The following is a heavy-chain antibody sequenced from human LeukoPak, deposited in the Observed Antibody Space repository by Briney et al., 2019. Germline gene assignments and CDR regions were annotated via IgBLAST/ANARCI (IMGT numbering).Heavy chain of an antibody. Sequence: PGGSLRLSCAASGFTVSSNYMNWVRQAPGKGLEWVAVIYTGGSTYYAESVEGRFTISRHNSKNTLYLQMNSLRADYTAVYYCARDRPGGGELDFDYWGQGTLVTVSS. CDR1: GFTVSSNY. CDR3: ARDRPGGGELDFDY. CDR2: IYTGGST. D-gene: IGHD1-26*01. J-gene: IGHJ4*02. V-gene: IGHV3-53*04.